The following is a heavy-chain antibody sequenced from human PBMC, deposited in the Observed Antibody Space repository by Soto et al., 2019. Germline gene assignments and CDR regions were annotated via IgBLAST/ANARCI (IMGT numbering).Heavy chain of an antibody. Sequence: PGGSLRLSCASSGFTFSSYSMNLVRQAPGKGLEWVSYISSSSSTIYYADSVKGRFTISRDNAKNSLYLQMNSLRDEDTAVYYCARWLTFYDSSYYYGMDVWGQGTTVTVSS. CDR1: GFTFSSYS. CDR2: ISSSSSTI. V-gene: IGHV3-48*02. J-gene: IGHJ6*02. CDR3: ARWLTFYDSSYYYGMDV. D-gene: IGHD3-22*01.